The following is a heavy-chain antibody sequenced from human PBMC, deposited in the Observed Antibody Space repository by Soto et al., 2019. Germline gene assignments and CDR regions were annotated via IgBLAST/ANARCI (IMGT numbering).Heavy chain of an antibody. V-gene: IGHV3-48*03. J-gene: IGHJ4*02. CDR1: GFAFGFYE. CDR2: VSTSGDTI. Sequence: VQLLESGGGLVQPGGSLRLSCAASGFAFGFYELSWVRQAPGKGLEWVSYVSTSGDTIYYADSVKGRFTISRDNSKNTLSLQMNSLRVDDTAVYYCAKAHSTGWYYFDYWGQGTLVTVSS. CDR3: AKAHSTGWYYFDY. D-gene: IGHD6-19*01.